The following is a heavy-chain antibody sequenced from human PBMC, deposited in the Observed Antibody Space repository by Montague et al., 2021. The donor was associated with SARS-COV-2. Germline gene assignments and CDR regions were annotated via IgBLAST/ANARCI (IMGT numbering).Heavy chain of an antibody. J-gene: IGHJ4*02. Sequence: TLSLTCTVSGGSISTVGYWSWIRQHPGKGLEWIGYIYYSGSTYYNPSLKSRVTISVDTSKNQFSLKLFSVTAADTAVYYCARGVVRKGYYDSSGYYILKQGPGGLAYWGQGSLVTVSS. V-gene: IGHV4-31*03. CDR1: GGSISTVGY. CDR2: IYYSGST. CDR3: ARGVVRKGYYDSSGYYILKQGPGGLAY. D-gene: IGHD3-22*01.